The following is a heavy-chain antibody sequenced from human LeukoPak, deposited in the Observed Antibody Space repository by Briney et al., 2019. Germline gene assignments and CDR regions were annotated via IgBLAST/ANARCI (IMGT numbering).Heavy chain of an antibody. D-gene: IGHD2-21*01. CDR3: ATVVVIASTQWHFDS. J-gene: IGHJ4*02. Sequence: GESLNFSCKASGYSFTFTKNLIGWVRQVPGKGLEWMGLLPPGDSDTRYSPSFQGQVTISVAKSISTAYLQWSSLEAADTAMEYCATVVVIASTQWHFDSWGQGTLVTVSS. V-gene: IGHV5-51*01. CDR2: LPPGDSDT. CDR1: GYSFTFTKNL.